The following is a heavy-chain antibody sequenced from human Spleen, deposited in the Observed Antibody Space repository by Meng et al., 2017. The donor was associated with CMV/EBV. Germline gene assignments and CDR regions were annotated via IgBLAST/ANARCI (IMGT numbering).Heavy chain of an antibody. D-gene: IGHD3-16*01. J-gene: IGHJ4*02. CDR1: GLRFSTYG. CDR2: ISTGATT. CDR3: ATGSYYDTSASARALDY. Sequence: SLKISCADSGLRFSTYGMYWVRQAPGKGPEWVSAISTGATTYYADNVKGRFTISRDDSRSTQYLQMNSLRAEDTAIYYCATGSYYDTSASARALDYWGQGSLVTVSS. V-gene: IGHV3-23*01.